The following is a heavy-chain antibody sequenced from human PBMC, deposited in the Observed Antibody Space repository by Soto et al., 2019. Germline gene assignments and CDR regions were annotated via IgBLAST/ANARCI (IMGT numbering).Heavy chain of an antibody. CDR2: IIPIFGTA. J-gene: IGHJ3*02. Sequence: QVQLVQSGAEVKKPGSSVKVSCKASGGTFSSYAISWVRQAPGQGLEWMGGIIPIFGTANYAQKFQGRVTLTANGRTRTPNREMSRMRSEQRAVYYRARGRGEVTAGAAFDTWGQGTMVTVSS. CDR3: ARGRGEVTAGAAFDT. CDR1: GGTFSSYA. D-gene: IGHD3-10*01. V-gene: IGHV1-69*12.